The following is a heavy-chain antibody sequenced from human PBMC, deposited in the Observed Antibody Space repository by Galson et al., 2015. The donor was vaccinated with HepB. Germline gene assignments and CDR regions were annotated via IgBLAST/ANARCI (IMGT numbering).Heavy chain of an antibody. CDR2: LIPILGLT. D-gene: IGHD1-14*01. V-gene: IGHV1-69*04. CDR1: GGTFSTSA. CDR3: AREGGAYHPFDY. J-gene: IGHJ4*02. Sequence: SVKVSCKASGGTFSTSAVNWVRQAPGQGLEWMGTLIPILGLTNYAQKFQGRVTITADKSTTTAYIELSSLRSEDTALYFCAREGGAYHPFDYWGQGTLVTVSS.